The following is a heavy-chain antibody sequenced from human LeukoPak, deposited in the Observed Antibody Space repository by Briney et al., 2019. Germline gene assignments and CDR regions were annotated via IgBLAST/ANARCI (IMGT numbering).Heavy chain of an antibody. CDR2: IIPIFGTA. D-gene: IGHD1-1*01. V-gene: IGHV1-69*05. Sequence: SVKVSCKASGGTFSSYAISWVRQAPGQGLEWMGGIIPIFGTANYAQKFQGRVTITTDESTSTAYMELSSLRSEDAAVYYCARGRTERGPRNYYFYYYMDVWGNGTTVTVSS. J-gene: IGHJ6*03. CDR1: GGTFSSYA. CDR3: ARGRTERGPRNYYFYYYMDV.